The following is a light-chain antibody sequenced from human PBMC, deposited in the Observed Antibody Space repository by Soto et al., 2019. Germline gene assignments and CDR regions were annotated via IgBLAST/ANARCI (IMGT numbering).Light chain of an antibody. CDR1: QSVSSNY. Sequence: ELVVTQSPGTLSLSPGERGTLSCRASQSVSSNYLAWYQQKPGQAPRLLIYSAFSRATGIPDRFSGSGSGTDFNLTISRLEPEDFAVYYCQYCGSSPWTFGQGTQVEIK. CDR2: SAF. CDR3: QYCGSSPWT. J-gene: IGKJ1*01. V-gene: IGKV3-20*01.